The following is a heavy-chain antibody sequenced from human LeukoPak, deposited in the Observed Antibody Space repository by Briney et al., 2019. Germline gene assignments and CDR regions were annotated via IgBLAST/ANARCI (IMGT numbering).Heavy chain of an antibody. Sequence: QTGGSLRLSCAASGFTFSSYAMHWVRQAPGKGLEWVAVISYDGSNKYYADSVKGRFTISRDNSKNTLYLQMNSLRAEDTAVYYCARGWGRGYSGYGGIDYWGQGTLVTVSS. J-gene: IGHJ4*02. CDR2: ISYDGSNK. CDR1: GFTFSSYA. CDR3: ARGWGRGYSGYGGIDY. V-gene: IGHV3-30-3*01. D-gene: IGHD5-12*01.